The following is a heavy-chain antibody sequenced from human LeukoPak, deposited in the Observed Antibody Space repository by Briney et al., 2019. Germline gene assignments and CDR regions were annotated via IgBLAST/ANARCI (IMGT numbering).Heavy chain of an antibody. Sequence: GALRLSCAASGFIFSSYWMTWVRQAPGKGLEWVANIKQDGSEQYYVDSVRGRFTISRDNARNSLYLQMNSLRAEDTAVYYCARGWSQNIVPSAELYYYYYYGMDVWGQGTTVTVSS. J-gene: IGHJ6*02. CDR3: ARGWSQNIVPSAELYYYYYYGMDV. CDR2: IKQDGSEQ. V-gene: IGHV3-7*01. CDR1: GFIFSSYW. D-gene: IGHD5-12*01.